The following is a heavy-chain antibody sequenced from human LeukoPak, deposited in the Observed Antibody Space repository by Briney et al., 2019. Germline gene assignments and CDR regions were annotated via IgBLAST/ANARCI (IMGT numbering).Heavy chain of an antibody. J-gene: IGHJ4*02. Sequence: GGSLRLSCAASGFIFSYAWMSWVRQAPGKGLEWIGRIKTKTDAETTDYAAPVKGRFAISRDDSKNTLSLQMNSLRTEDTAVYYCARTQPSSTSLGPFDSWGQGTLVTVSS. CDR1: GFIFSYAW. D-gene: IGHD6-13*01. CDR3: ARTQPSSTSLGPFDS. CDR2: IKTKTDAETT. V-gene: IGHV3-15*01.